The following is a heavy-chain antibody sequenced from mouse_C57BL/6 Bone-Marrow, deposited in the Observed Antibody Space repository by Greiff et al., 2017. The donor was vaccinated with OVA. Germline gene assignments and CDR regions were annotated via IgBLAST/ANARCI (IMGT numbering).Heavy chain of an antibody. V-gene: IGHV10-1*01. Sequence: EVKLQESGGGLVQPKGSLKLSCAASGFSFNTYAMNWVRQAPGKGLEWVARIRSKSNYYATYYAVSVKDRFTISRDDSESMLYLQMNNLKTEETAVYYCVRFWDYWGQGTTLTVSS. CDR2: IRSKSNYYAT. J-gene: IGHJ2*01. CDR3: VRFWDY. CDR1: GFSFNTYA.